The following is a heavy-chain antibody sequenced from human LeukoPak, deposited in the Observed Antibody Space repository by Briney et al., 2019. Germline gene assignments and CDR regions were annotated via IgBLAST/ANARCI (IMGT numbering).Heavy chain of an antibody. Sequence: GGSLRLSCAASGFTFSSYSMNWVRQAPGKGLEWVSSISSSSSYIYYADSVKGRFTISRDNAKNTLYLQMNSLRAEDTAVYYCARGPTPVYYYYGMDVWGQGTTVTVSS. V-gene: IGHV3-21*01. CDR2: ISSSSSYI. J-gene: IGHJ6*02. CDR1: GFTFSSYS. CDR3: ARGPTPVYYYYGMDV.